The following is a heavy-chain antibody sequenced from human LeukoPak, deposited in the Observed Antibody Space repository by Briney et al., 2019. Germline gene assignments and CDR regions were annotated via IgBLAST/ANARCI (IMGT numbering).Heavy chain of an antibody. Sequence: PGGSLRLSCAASGFTISSNYMSWVRQAPGKGLEWVSVIYSGGSTYYADSVKGRFTISRDNSKNTLYLQMNSLRAEDTAVYYCAGNTVTSYYFDYWGQGTLVTVSS. CDR3: AGNTVTSYYFDY. J-gene: IGHJ4*02. V-gene: IGHV3-66*01. D-gene: IGHD4-17*01. CDR1: GFTISSNY. CDR2: IYSGGST.